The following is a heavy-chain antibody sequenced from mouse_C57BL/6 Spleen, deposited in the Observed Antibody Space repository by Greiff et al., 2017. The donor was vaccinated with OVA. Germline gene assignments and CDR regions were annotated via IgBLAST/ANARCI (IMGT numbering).Heavy chain of an antibody. D-gene: IGHD1-1*01. CDR3: ARIRRSSHFDY. Sequence: VQLQQPGAELVMPGASVKLSCKASGYTFTSYWMHWVKQRPGQGLEWIGEINPSDSYTNYNQKFKGKSTLTVDKSSSTAYMQLSSLTSEDSAVYYCARIRRSSHFDYWGQGTTLTVSS. V-gene: IGHV1-69*01. CDR2: INPSDSYT. CDR1: GYTFTSYW. J-gene: IGHJ2*01.